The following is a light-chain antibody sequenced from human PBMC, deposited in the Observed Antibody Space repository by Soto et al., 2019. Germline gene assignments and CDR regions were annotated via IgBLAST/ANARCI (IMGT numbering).Light chain of an antibody. J-gene: IGLJ2*01. CDR3: SSYAGSTPVV. CDR2: EVS. Sequence: QSALTQPPSASGSTGQSVTISCTGTSSDVGGYNYVSWYQQHPGKAPKLMIYEVSKRPSGVPDRFSGSKSGNTASLTVSGLQAEDEADYYCSSYAGSTPVVFGGGTKLTVL. V-gene: IGLV2-8*01. CDR1: SSDVGGYNY.